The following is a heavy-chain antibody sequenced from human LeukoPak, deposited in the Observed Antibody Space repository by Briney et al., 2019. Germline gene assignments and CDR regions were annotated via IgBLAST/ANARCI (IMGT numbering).Heavy chain of an antibody. D-gene: IGHD2-2*01. CDR2: INHSGST. CDR3: AREDVVVPAAILYFDY. Sequence: SETLSLTCTVSGGSISSYYWSWIRQPPGKGLEWIGEINHSGSTNYNPSLKSRVTISVDTSKNQFSLKLSSVTAADTAVYYCAREDVVVPAAILYFDYWGQGTLVTVSS. CDR1: GGSISSYY. J-gene: IGHJ4*02. V-gene: IGHV4-34*01.